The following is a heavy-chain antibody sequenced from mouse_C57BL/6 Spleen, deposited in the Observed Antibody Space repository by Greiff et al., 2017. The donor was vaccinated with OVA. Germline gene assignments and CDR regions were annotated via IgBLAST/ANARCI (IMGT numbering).Heavy chain of an antibody. J-gene: IGHJ2*01. CDR2: IDIGNGYT. CDR1: GYTFTSYG. CDR3: ERGGRRGSRAFDY. D-gene: IGHD1-1*01. Sequence: VQLQQSGAELVRPGSSVKMSCKTSGYTFTSYGINWVKQRPGQGLEWIGYIDIGNGYTEYNEKFKGKATLTLDTSSSTAYMQLSSLTSEDSEIYVCERGGRRGSRAFDYWGQGTTLTVSS. V-gene: IGHV1-58*01.